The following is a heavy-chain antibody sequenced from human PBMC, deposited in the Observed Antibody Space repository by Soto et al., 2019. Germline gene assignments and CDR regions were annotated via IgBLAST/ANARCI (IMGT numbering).Heavy chain of an antibody. V-gene: IGHV4-59*08. Sequence: PSEPMSVTCTVSGGSISSYYLSWIRQTPGKGLEWIGYIYYSGSTNYNPSLKSRVTISVDTSKNQFSPKLSSVTAADTAVYYCARQGDMVRGVYFDYWGQGTLVTVSS. D-gene: IGHD3-10*01. J-gene: IGHJ4*02. CDR1: GGSISSYY. CDR2: IYYSGST. CDR3: ARQGDMVRGVYFDY.